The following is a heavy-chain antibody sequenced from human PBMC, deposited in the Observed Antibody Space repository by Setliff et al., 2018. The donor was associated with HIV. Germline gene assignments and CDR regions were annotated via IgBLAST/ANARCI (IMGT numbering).Heavy chain of an antibody. CDR2: ISPYNGNT. V-gene: IGHV1-18*01. CDR1: GYTFTSYG. Sequence: ASVKVSCKASGYTFTSYGISWVRQAPGQGLEWMGWISPYNGNTKYAQKLQGRVTRTTDTSTSTAYMELRSLRSDDTAVYYCARVGDGYNSFDYWGQGTLVTVS. D-gene: IGHD5-12*01. CDR3: ARVGDGYNSFDY. J-gene: IGHJ4*02.